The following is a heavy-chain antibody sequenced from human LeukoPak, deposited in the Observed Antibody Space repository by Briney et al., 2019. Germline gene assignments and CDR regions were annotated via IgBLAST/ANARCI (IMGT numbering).Heavy chain of an antibody. J-gene: IGHJ6*03. V-gene: IGHV4-59*01. CDR1: GGSISSYH. CDR2: IHNSGTA. D-gene: IGHD3-3*01. Sequence: SETLTLTCTVSGGSISSYHRTWIRQAPGKGLEWIGYIHNSGTANYNPSLKSRLTISVDTSKKRFSLKLSSLTAADTAVYYCARERGPSEWLRDYSYYYMDVWGKGTTVTVSS. CDR3: ARERGPSEWLRDYSYYYMDV.